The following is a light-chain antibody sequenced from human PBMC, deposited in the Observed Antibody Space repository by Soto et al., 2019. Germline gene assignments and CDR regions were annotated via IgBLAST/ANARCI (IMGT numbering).Light chain of an antibody. CDR1: QDISDY. Sequence: DFQMTQSPSSLSASVGDRVTITRQASQDISDYLNWYQQKPGAAPKLLIYDASNLQAGVPSRFSGSGSGTEFTFTISSLQPEDVATYYCQQYDNIPLTLGGGTKVDIK. V-gene: IGKV1-33*01. CDR2: DAS. J-gene: IGKJ4*01. CDR3: QQYDNIPLT.